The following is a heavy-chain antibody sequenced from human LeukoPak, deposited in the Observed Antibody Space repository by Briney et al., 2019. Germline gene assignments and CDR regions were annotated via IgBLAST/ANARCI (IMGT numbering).Heavy chain of an antibody. V-gene: IGHV3-7*01. CDR3: ARGWGEKGRCRGGTCNNPQLDY. CDR2: IKESGSEK. J-gene: IGHJ4*02. D-gene: IGHD2-15*01. Sequence: GGSPRLSCRASGFTFSYYLMTWVRQAPGKGLEWLANIKESGSEKYYVDSVEGRFTNSRDNADNLVYLQMNSLRVEDTAVYYCARGWGEKGRCRGGTCNNPQLDYWGQGILVTVSS. CDR1: GFTFSYYL.